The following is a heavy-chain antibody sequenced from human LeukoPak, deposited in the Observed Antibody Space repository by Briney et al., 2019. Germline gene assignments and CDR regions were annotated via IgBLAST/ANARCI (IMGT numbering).Heavy chain of an antibody. CDR3: ARLKIGGVAATYYFDY. CDR1: GGSINSYY. J-gene: IGHJ4*02. V-gene: IGHV4-59*08. CDR2: ISYSGST. D-gene: IGHD2-15*01. Sequence: SETLSLTCTVSGGSINSYYRSWIRQPAGKGLEWMGYISYSGSTNYNPSLKSRVSISVDTSKNQFSLKLSSVTAADTAVYYCARLKIGGVAATYYFDYWGQGTLVTVSS.